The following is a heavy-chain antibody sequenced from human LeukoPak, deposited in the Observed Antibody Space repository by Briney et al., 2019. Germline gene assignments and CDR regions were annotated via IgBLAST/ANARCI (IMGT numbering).Heavy chain of an antibody. CDR3: ARGSSSSGYYYYMDV. CDR1: GGSISSGSYY. J-gene: IGHJ6*03. Sequence: SETLSLTCTVSGGSISSGSYYWSWIRQSAGKGLEWIGRIYTSGSTNYNPSLKSRVTISVDTSKNQFSLKLSSVTAADTAVYYCARGSSSSGYYYYMDVWGKGTTVTVSS. V-gene: IGHV4-61*02. CDR2: IYTSGST. D-gene: IGHD6-6*01.